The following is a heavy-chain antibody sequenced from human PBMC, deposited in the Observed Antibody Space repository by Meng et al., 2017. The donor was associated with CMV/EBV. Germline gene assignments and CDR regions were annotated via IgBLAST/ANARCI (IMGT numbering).Heavy chain of an antibody. J-gene: IGHJ5*02. CDR1: GFTFSSYW. D-gene: IGHD3-9*01. CDR3: ARVFEDRRTYYDILTGYYNPNWFDP. Sequence: GESLKISCAASGFTFSSYWMSWVRQAPGKGLEWVANIKQDGSEKYYVDSVKGRFTISRDNAKNSLYLQMNSLRAEDTAVYYCARVFEDRRTYYDILTGYYNPNWFDPRGQGTLVTVSS. CDR2: IKQDGSEK. V-gene: IGHV3-7*01.